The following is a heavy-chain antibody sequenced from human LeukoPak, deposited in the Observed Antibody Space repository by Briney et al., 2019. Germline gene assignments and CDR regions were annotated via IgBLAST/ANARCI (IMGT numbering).Heavy chain of an antibody. D-gene: IGHD5-12*01. J-gene: IGHJ4*02. Sequence: GASVKVSCKASGYTFTSYYMHWVRQAPGQGLEWMGIINPSGGTTDYAQKFQGRVTMTRDTSTSTVYMELSSLRSEDTAVYYCAGISGYDDFIKYWGQGTLVTVSS. CDR1: GYTFTSYY. CDR2: INPSGGTT. V-gene: IGHV1-46*01. CDR3: AGISGYDDFIKY.